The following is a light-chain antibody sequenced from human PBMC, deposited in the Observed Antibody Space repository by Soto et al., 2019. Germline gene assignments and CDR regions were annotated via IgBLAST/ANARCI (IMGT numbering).Light chain of an antibody. Sequence: AIRMTQSPSSLSASTGDRVTITCRASQGISSYLAWYQQKPGKAPKLLIYAASTLQSGVPSRFSGSGSGTEFTLTISCLQSDDFATYYCQQYYSYPRTFGLGTKVEIK. V-gene: IGKV1-8*01. J-gene: IGKJ1*01. CDR1: QGISSY. CDR3: QQYYSYPRT. CDR2: AAS.